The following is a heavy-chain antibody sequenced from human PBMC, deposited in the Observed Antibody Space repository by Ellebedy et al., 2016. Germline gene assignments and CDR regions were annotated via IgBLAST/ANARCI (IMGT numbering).Heavy chain of an antibody. V-gene: IGHV5-51*01. CDR3: ARHNKFQNTTSCYEDVWYFDL. Sequence: GESLKISCKGSGYSFTNYWIGWVRQMPGKGLEWMGIIYPGDSDTRYSPSFQGLVTISADKSINTAYLQWSSLKASETAMYYCARHNKFQNTTSCYEDVWYFDLWGRGTLVTVSS. CDR1: GYSFTNYW. J-gene: IGHJ2*01. D-gene: IGHD2-2*01. CDR2: IYPGDSDT.